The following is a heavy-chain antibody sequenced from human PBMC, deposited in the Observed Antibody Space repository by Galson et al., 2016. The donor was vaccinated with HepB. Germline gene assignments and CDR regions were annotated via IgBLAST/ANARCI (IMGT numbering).Heavy chain of an antibody. J-gene: IGHJ2*01. CDR3: ARQLHAVAGTFWDYWYFDL. CDR2: IIPMFGTV. V-gene: IGHV1-69*13. CDR1: GGTFSNYG. Sequence: SVKVSCKASGGTFSNYGITWVRQAPGQGLEWMGGIIPMFGTVNYAQKLQGRVTITADESTSTAYMELSSLRSEDTAVYYCARQLHAVAGTFWDYWYFDLWGRGTLITVSS. D-gene: IGHD6-19*01.